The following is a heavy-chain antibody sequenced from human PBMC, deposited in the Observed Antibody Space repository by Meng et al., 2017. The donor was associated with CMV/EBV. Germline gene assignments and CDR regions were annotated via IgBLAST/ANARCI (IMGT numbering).Heavy chain of an antibody. CDR2: INHSGST. J-gene: IGHJ4*02. CDR3: ARGYSSSFYDY. CDR1: GGSFSGYY. V-gene: IGHV4-34*01. D-gene: IGHD6-13*01. Sequence: SETLSLTCAVYGGSFSGYYWSWIRQPPGKGLEWIGEINHSGSTNYNPSLKSRVTISVDTSKNQSSLKLSSVTAADTAVYYCARGYSSSFYDYWGQGTLVTVSS.